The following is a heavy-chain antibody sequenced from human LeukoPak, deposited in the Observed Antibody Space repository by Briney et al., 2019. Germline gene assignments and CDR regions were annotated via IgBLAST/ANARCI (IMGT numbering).Heavy chain of an antibody. D-gene: IGHD3-10*01. V-gene: IGHV4-39*07. CDR2: IYYSGST. J-gene: IGHJ4*02. CDR3: ARPAMVRGVITDY. CDR1: GGSISSSSYY. Sequence: SETLALTCTVSGGSISSSSYYWGWIRQPPGKGLEWIGSIYYSGSTYYNPSLKSRVTISVDTSKNQFSLKLSSVTAADTAVYYCARPAMVRGVITDYWGQGTLVTVSS.